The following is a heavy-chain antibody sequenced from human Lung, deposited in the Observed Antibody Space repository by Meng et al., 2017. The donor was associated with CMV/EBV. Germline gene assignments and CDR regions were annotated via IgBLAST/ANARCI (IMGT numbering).Heavy chain of an antibody. J-gene: IGHJ6*02. V-gene: IGHV3-48*04. Sequence: GESLKISCAASGFSFSTYSMNWARQAPGKGLEWLSYISSGSSTKYYADSVGGRFTVSRDNSKNLLYLQMNSLRVEDTAVYYCARERKEYCSSTRYYNGMDVWGQGXTVTVSS. CDR2: ISSGSSTK. CDR3: ARERKEYCSSTRYYNGMDV. CDR1: GFSFSTYS. D-gene: IGHD2-2*01.